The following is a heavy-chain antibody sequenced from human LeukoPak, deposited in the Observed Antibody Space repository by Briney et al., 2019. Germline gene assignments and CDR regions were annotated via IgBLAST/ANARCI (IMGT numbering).Heavy chain of an antibody. Sequence: PGGSLRLSCAASGFTFSSYAMHWVRQAPGKGLEWVAVISYDGSNKYYADSVKGRFTISRDNSKNTLYLQMNSLRAEDTAVYHCAREGSSSWYYFDYWGQGTLVTVSS. V-gene: IGHV3-30-3*01. D-gene: IGHD6-13*01. CDR1: GFTFSSYA. CDR3: AREGSSSWYYFDY. CDR2: ISYDGSNK. J-gene: IGHJ4*02.